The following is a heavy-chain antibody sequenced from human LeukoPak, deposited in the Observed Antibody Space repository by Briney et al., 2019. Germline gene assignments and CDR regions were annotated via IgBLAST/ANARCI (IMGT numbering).Heavy chain of an antibody. J-gene: IGHJ4*02. CDR1: GGSISSYY. D-gene: IGHD3-22*01. Sequence: SETLSLTCTVSGGSISSYYWSWIRQPPGKGLEWIGEINHSGSTNYNPSLKSRVTISVDTSKNQFSLKLSSVTAADTAVYYCATSLYYYDSSGSDYWGQGTLVTVSS. CDR3: ATSLYYYDSSGSDY. V-gene: IGHV4-34*01. CDR2: INHSGST.